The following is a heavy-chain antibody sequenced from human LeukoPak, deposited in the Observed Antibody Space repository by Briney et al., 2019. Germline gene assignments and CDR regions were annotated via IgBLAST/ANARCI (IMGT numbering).Heavy chain of an antibody. CDR3: TKGVSSSWRTSFDF. D-gene: IGHD6-13*01. CDR2: VSVSGSST. V-gene: IGHV3-23*01. Sequence: PGGSLRLSCAASGFTFSSYAMSWVRQAPGKGLEWVSTVSVSGSSTYYADSVKGRFTISRDNSKNSVSLQMNSLRAEDTAVCYCTKGVSSSWRTSFDFWGQGTLVTVSS. J-gene: IGHJ4*02. CDR1: GFTFSSYA.